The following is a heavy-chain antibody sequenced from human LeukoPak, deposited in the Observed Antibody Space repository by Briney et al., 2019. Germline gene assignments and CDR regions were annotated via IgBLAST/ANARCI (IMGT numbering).Heavy chain of an antibody. CDR1: GFTFSSYW. J-gene: IGHJ4*02. D-gene: IGHD5-12*01. V-gene: IGHV3-23*01. CDR2: ISGSGGST. Sequence: PGGSLRLSCAASGFTFSSYWMSWVRQAPGKGLEWVSAISGSGGSTYYADSVRGRFTISRDNSKNTLYLQMNSLRAEDTAVYYCAKSRGGGYSGYGGYDYWGQGTLVTVSS. CDR3: AKSRGGGYSGYGGYDY.